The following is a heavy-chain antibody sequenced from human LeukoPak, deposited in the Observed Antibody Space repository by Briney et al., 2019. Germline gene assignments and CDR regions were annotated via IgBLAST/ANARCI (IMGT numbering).Heavy chain of an antibody. D-gene: IGHD2-2*01. Sequence: GRSLRLSCAASGFTFSSYGMHWVRQAPGKGLEWVAVIWYDGSNKYYADSVKGRFTISRDNAKNSLYLQMNSLRAEDTAVYYCARALHNSRIVVVPAAFYAPGYWGQGTLVTVSS. J-gene: IGHJ4*02. V-gene: IGHV3-33*01. CDR1: GFTFSSYG. CDR3: ARALHNSRIVVVPAAFYAPGY. CDR2: IWYDGSNK.